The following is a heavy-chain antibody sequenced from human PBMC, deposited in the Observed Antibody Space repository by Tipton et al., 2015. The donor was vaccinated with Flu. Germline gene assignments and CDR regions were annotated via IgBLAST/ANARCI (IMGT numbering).Heavy chain of an antibody. D-gene: IGHD2-21*02. CDR1: GFTFDDYA. CDR2: STWNSDRI. V-gene: IGHV3-9*01. CDR3: VKDMGGPGCGGGCSFPQVYYFGMDV. Sequence: SGFTFDDYAVHWVRQVPGKGLEWVSGSTWNSDRIAYADSVKGRFTISRDNAKNFVYLQMDSLRAEDTALYYCVKDMGGPGCGGGCSFPQVYYFGMDVWGRGTTVTVSS. J-gene: IGHJ6*02.